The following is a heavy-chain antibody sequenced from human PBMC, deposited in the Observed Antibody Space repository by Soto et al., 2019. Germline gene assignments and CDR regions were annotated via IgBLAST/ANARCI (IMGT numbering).Heavy chain of an antibody. CDR1: GASISSYY. V-gene: IGHV4-59*01. CDR3: ASLKFSSGEWFDP. J-gene: IGHJ5*02. CDR2: IYYSGST. Sequence: SETLSLTCTVSGASISSYYWSWIRQPPGKGLEWIAYIYYSGSTNYNPSLKSRVTISVDTSKNQFSLKLSSVTAADTAVYYCASLKFSSGEWFDPWGQGTLVTVSS. D-gene: IGHD3-22*01.